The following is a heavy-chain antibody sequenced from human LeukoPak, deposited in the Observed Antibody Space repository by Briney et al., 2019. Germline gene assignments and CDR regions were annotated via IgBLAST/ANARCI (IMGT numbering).Heavy chain of an antibody. J-gene: IGHJ4*02. CDR3: ALAYCGGDCYWPNYFDY. CDR1: GGSISSSSYY. D-gene: IGHD2-21*02. CDR2: IYYSGST. V-gene: IGHV4-39*01. Sequence: SETLSLTCTVSGGSISSSSYYWGWIRQPPGKGLEWIGSIYYSGSTYYNPSLKSRVTLSVDTSKNQFSLKLSSVTAADTAVYYCALAYCGGDCYWPNYFDYWGQGTLVTVSS.